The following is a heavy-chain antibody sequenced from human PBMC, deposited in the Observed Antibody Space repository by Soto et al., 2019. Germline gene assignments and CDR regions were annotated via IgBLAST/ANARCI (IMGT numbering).Heavy chain of an antibody. CDR1: GFTFSSYS. V-gene: IGHV3-23*01. CDR2: ISGSDGST. J-gene: IGHJ4*02. CDR3: ARRSSSWYFDY. Sequence: GVPMSHSCAASGFTFSSYSMHWVRQAPGKGLEWVSVISGSDGSTYYADSVKGRFTISRDNSKNTLNLQMNSLRAEDTAVYYCARRSSSWYFDYWGQGTLVTVSS. D-gene: IGHD6-13*01.